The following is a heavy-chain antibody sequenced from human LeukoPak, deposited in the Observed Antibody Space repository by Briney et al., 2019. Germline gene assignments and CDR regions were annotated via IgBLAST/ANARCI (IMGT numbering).Heavy chain of an antibody. D-gene: IGHD5-18*01. CDR3: ARAGYSYGTGYYFDY. Sequence: SQTRSLTSTVAGGSISSYYCSWIRLPPGKCIGWNGYIYYTGARYYNPSLKSRVTISLDTSKNQFYLKLSSVTAADAAVYYCARAGYSYGTGYYFDYWGQGALVTVSS. CDR2: IYYTGAR. V-gene: IGHV4-59*01. J-gene: IGHJ4*02. CDR1: GGSISSYY.